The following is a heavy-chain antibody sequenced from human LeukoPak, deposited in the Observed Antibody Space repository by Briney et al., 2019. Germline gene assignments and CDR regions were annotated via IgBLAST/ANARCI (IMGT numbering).Heavy chain of an antibody. CDR2: MNPNSGNT. CDR1: GYTFTSYG. D-gene: IGHD3-10*01. V-gene: IGHV1-8*02. CDR3: ARVRYYYGSGSRNFDY. J-gene: IGHJ4*02. Sequence: ASVKVSCKASGYTFTSYGISWVRQAPGQGLEWMGWMNPNSGNTGYAQKFQGRVTMTGNTSISTAYMELSSLRSEDTAVYYCARVRYYYGSGSRNFDYWGQGTLVTVSS.